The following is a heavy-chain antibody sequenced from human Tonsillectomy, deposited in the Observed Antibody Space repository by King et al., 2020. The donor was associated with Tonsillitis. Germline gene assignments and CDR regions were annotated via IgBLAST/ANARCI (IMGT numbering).Heavy chain of an antibody. CDR1: GLTVSSYA. D-gene: IGHD2-21*02. V-gene: IGHV3-23*04. CDR3: ATVKVTTHNLDY. CDR2: IGANT. Sequence: VQLVESGGGLVQPGGSLRLSCAASGLTVSSYAMNWVRQAPGKGLEWVSAIGANTYYADSVKGRFTISRDNSKNTLYLQMDSLKAEDTAVYYCATVKVTTHNLDYWGHGILVTVSS. J-gene: IGHJ4*01.